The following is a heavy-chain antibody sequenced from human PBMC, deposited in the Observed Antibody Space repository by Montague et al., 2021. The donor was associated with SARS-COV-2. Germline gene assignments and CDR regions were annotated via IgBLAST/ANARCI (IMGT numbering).Heavy chain of an antibody. CDR3: ARGQPPRITFGGIISYGLDV. Sequence: SETLSLTCAVYGGSFSGYYWTWIRQPPGKGLEWIGEINHSGSTNXIPSLKSRVTISVDTSKNQFSLKLRSVTAADTAVYYCARGQPPRITFGGIISYGLDVWGQGTTVTVSS. CDR2: INHSGST. D-gene: IGHD3-16*02. V-gene: IGHV4-34*01. CDR1: GGSFSGYY. J-gene: IGHJ6*02.